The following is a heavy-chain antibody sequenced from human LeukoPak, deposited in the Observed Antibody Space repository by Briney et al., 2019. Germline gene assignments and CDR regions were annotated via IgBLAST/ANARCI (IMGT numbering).Heavy chain of an antibody. CDR2: INHSGST. V-gene: IGHV4-34*01. Sequence: SETLSLTCAVYGGSFSGYYWSWIRQPPGKGLEWIGEINHSGSTNYNPSLKSRVTIAEDTSKNQFSLKLSSVTAADTAVYYCARGRDIYRAAAGILNYWGQGTLVTVSS. D-gene: IGHD6-13*01. CDR1: GGSFSGYY. CDR3: ARGRDIYRAAAGILNY. J-gene: IGHJ4*02.